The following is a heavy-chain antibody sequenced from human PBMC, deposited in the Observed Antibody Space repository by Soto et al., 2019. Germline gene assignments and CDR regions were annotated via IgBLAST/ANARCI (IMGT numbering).Heavy chain of an antibody. CDR2: ISYDGSNK. CDR1: GFTFSSYA. J-gene: IGHJ4*02. V-gene: IGHV3-30-3*01. Sequence: GGSLRLSCAASGFTFSSYAMHWVRQAPGKGLEWVAVISYDGSNKYYADSVKGRFTISRDNSKNTLYLQMNSLRAEDTAVYYCARDDYVWGSSDYWGQGTLVTVSS. D-gene: IGHD3-16*01. CDR3: ARDDYVWGSSDY.